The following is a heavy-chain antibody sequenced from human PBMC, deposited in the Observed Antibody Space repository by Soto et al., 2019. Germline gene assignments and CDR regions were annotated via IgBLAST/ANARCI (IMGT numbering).Heavy chain of an antibody. CDR2: ISGYNGDT. V-gene: IGHV1-18*01. D-gene: IGHD2-8*01. Sequence: ASVKVSCKASGYTFTRYGISWVRQAPGQGLEWMGWISGYNGDTNYAQKFPGRVSMTIDTSTTTAYMELRSLTSDDTAVYYCAKNGQPPYYYYGLDVWG. J-gene: IGHJ6*02. CDR3: AKNGQPPYYYYGLDV. CDR1: GYTFTRYG.